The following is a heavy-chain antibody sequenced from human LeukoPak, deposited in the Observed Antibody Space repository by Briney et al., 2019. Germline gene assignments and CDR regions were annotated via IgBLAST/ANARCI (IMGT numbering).Heavy chain of an antibody. J-gene: IGHJ5*02. V-gene: IGHV3-73*01. D-gene: IGHD2-15*01. CDR1: GFRSSGAA. Sequence: GGSLQLSCAASGFRSSGAAIHWVRRSSGKGLEWLGRIRGRDKNDATVYAESVKGRFTISRDDSKNTVYLQMNSLKTDDTAVYYCARSSSAGCTWCWFDPWGQGTLVTVSS. CDR2: IRGRDKNDAT. CDR3: ARSSSAGCTWCWFDP.